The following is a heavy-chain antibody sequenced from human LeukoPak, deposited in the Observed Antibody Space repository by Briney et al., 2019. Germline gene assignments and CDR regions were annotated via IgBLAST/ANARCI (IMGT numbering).Heavy chain of an antibody. D-gene: IGHD1-26*01. CDR3: ARYGYYADY. V-gene: IGHV3-11*04. CDR1: GFTFSDYY. J-gene: IGHJ4*02. Sequence: GGSLRLSCAASGFTFSDYYMSRIRQAPGKGLEWVSYISSSGGTIYYADSVKGRFTISRDNAKNSLYLQMNSLRAEDTAVYYCARYGYYADYWGQGTLVTVSS. CDR2: ISSSGGTI.